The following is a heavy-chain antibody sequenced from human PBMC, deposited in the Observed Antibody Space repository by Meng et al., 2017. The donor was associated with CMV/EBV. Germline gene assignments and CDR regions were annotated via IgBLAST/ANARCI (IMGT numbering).Heavy chain of an antibody. CDR1: GFTFSSYT. J-gene: IGHJ4*02. Sequence: GESLKISCAASGFTFSSYTMNWVRQAPGKGLEWVSSISGSGRHRYYADSVKGRLTISRDNAENSLFLEMSSLRVEDTAVYYCARVSRGGDYKCLGYWGQGTLVTVSS. D-gene: IGHD4-17*01. CDR2: ISGSGRHR. CDR3: ARVSRGGDYKCLGY. V-gene: IGHV3-21*01.